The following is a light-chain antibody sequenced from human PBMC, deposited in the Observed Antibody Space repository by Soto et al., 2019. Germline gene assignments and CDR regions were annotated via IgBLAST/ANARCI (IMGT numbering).Light chain of an antibody. J-gene: IGKJ4*01. Sequence: EIVLTQSPATLSLSPGERATLSCRASQSVGSYLAWYQQKPGQAPRLLIYDASNRATGIPARFSGSGSGTDFTLTISSLEPEDVAIYYCQQRSNWPPVTFDVGTKVEIK. V-gene: IGKV3-11*01. CDR1: QSVGSY. CDR2: DAS. CDR3: QQRSNWPPVT.